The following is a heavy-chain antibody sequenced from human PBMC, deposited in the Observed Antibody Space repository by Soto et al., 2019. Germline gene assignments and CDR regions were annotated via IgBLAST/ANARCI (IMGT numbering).Heavy chain of an antibody. J-gene: IGHJ6*02. CDR3: VRQGIGAPHGLVDV. D-gene: IGHD3-10*01. CDR2: FRSSGGT. Sequence: SETLSLTRTVYGDSLTRSNMACFRQPAGKGLEWIGYFRSSGGTSYNPSLKSRVAISADASTKQFSLTLSSVTAADTAVYYCVRQGIGAPHGLVDVWCQGPTVS. CDR1: GDSLTRSN. V-gene: IGHV4-59*08.